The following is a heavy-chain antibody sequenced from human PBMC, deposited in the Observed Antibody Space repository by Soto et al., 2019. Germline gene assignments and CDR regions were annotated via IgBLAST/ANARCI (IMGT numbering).Heavy chain of an antibody. CDR2: TRNKANSYTT. J-gene: IGHJ4*02. Sequence: PGGSLRLSCAASGFTFSDHYMDWVRQAPGKGLEWVGRTRNKANSYTTEYAASVKGRFTISRDDSKNSLYLQMNSLKTEDTAVYYCARARMEPSLYYFDYWGQGTLVTVSS. D-gene: IGHD1-26*01. CDR1: GFTFSDHY. CDR3: ARARMEPSLYYFDY. V-gene: IGHV3-72*01.